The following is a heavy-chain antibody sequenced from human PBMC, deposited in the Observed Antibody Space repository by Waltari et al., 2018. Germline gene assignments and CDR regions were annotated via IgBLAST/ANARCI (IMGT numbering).Heavy chain of an antibody. V-gene: IGHV4-39*07. Sequence: QLQLQESGPGLVKPSETLSLTCSVSGGSIISSDYYWGWIRQPPGKGLEWIANVFYSGSTYYTPSLRSRVTISVDTSKNQFYLKVTSLSAADTAVYYCARVYNTIDYWGQGTLVTVSS. CDR2: VFYSGST. CDR1: GGSIISSDYY. J-gene: IGHJ4*02. CDR3: ARVYNTIDY. D-gene: IGHD1-20*01.